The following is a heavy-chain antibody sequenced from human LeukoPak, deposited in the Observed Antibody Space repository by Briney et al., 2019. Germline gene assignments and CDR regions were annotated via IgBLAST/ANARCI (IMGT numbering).Heavy chain of an antibody. D-gene: IGHD3-3*01. J-gene: IGHJ3*02. CDR3: ARPASELRFLEWSPPRKDAFDI. CDR2: IYTGGST. Sequence: PSETLSLTCTVSGGSISSYYWSWIRQPAGKGLEWIGRIYTGGSTNYNPSLKSRVTMSVDTSKNQFSLKLSSVTAADTAVYYCARPASELRFLEWSPPRKDAFDIWGQGTMVTVSS. V-gene: IGHV4-4*07. CDR1: GGSISSYY.